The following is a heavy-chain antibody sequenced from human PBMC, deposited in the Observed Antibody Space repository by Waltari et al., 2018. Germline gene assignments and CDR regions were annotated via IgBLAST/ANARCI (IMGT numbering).Heavy chain of an antibody. V-gene: IGHV3-30*02. CDR1: GFTFSSYG. CDR3: AKQSGSGSQELDY. D-gene: IGHD1-26*01. J-gene: IGHJ4*02. Sequence: QVQLVESGGGVVQPGGSLRLSCAESGFTFSSYGMHWVRQAPGKGLEWVAFIRDAGSNKYYADSVEGRFTISRDNSKNTLYLQMNSLRAGGTAVYYCAKQSGSGSQELDYWGQGTLVTVSS. CDR2: IRDAGSNK.